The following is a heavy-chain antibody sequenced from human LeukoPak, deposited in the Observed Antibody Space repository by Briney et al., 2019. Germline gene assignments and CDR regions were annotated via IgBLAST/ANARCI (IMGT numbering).Heavy chain of an antibody. CDR1: GDSVSSNSAA. V-gene: IGHV6-1*01. Sequence: SQTLSLTCAISGDSVSSNSAAWNWIRQSPSRGLEWLGRTYYRSKWYNDYAVSVKSRITINPDTSKNQFSLQLNSVTPEDTAVYYCARIDQYCSSTSCYGPTIRDWGQGTLVTVSS. CDR2: TYYRSKWYN. J-gene: IGHJ4*02. D-gene: IGHD2-2*01. CDR3: ARIDQYCSSTSCYGPTIRD.